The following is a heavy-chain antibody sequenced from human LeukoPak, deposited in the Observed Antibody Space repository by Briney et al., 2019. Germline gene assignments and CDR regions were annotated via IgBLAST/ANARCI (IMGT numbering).Heavy chain of an antibody. V-gene: IGHV3-48*03. CDR3: ARVGVKFCSGGTCYSAYYFDY. J-gene: IGHJ4*02. CDR2: ISSSGNTI. D-gene: IGHD2-15*01. CDR1: GLTFVTYE. Sequence: GSLRLSCAGSGLTFVTYEMNWVRQAPGKGLEWISYISSSGNTIYYADSVKGRFTISRDNTKNSLYLQMNSLRAEDTAVYYCARVGVKFCSGGTCYSAYYFDYWGQGTLVTVSS.